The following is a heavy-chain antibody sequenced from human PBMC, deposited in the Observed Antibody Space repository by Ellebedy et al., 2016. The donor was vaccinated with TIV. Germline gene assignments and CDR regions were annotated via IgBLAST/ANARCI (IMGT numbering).Heavy chain of an antibody. CDR1: GGAFRGYY. D-gene: IGHD3-9*01. V-gene: IGHV4-34*01. CDR3: AREDILTGIDY. J-gene: IGHJ4*02. Sequence: MPGGSLRLSCGVYGGAFRGYYWSWIRQAPGKGMEWIGEINHSGSTKYNPSLKSRVTVSEDTSKNQFSLKLRSVTAADTAVYYCAREDILTGIDYWGQGTLVTVSS. CDR2: INHSGST.